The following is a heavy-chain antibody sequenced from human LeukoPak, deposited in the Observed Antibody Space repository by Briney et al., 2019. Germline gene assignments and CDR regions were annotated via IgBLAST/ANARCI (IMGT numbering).Heavy chain of an antibody. V-gene: IGHV3-11*01. J-gene: IGHJ4*02. CDR3: AREQYYDILTGSYPGLDY. D-gene: IGHD3-9*01. CDR2: ISSSGSTI. CDR1: GFTSSDYY. Sequence: GGALRLSCAASGFTSSDYYMSWIPQAPGKGLEWGSYISSSGSTIYYADSVKGRFTISRDNAKNSLYLQMNSLRAEDTAVYYCAREQYYDILTGSYPGLDYWGQGTLVTVSS.